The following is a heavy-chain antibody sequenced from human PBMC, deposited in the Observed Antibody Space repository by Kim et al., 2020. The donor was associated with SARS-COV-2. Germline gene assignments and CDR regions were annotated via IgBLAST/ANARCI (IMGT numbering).Heavy chain of an antibody. CDR3: ARGHGYSSGYKTGAFDI. CDR2: IYSGGST. D-gene: IGHD3-22*01. J-gene: IGHJ3*02. CDR1: GFTVSSNY. Sequence: GGSLRLSCAASGFTVSSNYMIWVRQAPGKGLEWVSVIYSGGSTYYADSVKGRFTISRDNYKNTLYLQMNSLRAEDTAVYYCARGHGYSSGYKTGAFDIWGQETIVTVS. V-gene: IGHV3-66*01.